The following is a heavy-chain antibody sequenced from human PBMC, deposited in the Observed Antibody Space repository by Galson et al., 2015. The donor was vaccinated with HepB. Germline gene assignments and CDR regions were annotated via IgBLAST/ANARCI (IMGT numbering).Heavy chain of an antibody. J-gene: IGHJ4*02. CDR1: GFTFSNAW. CDR2: IKSKTDGGTT. D-gene: IGHD3-3*01. CDR3: TTDRLRFLEWLSYFDY. Sequence: SLRLSCAASGFTFSNAWMSWVRQAPGKGLEWVGRIKSKTDGGTTDYAAPVKGRFTISRDDSKNTLYLQMNSLKTEDTAVYYCTTDRLRFLEWLSYFDYWGQGTLVTVSS. V-gene: IGHV3-15*01.